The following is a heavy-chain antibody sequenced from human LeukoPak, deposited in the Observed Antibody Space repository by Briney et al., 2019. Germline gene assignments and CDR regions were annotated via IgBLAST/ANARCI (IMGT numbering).Heavy chain of an antibody. V-gene: IGHV3-48*03. CDR3: ARDLVQLWSKDY. CDR2: ISSSGRNI. CDR1: GFTFSNYE. J-gene: IGHJ4*02. D-gene: IGHD5-18*01. Sequence: PGGSLRLSCAASGFTFSNYEFNWVRQAPGKGLEWISYISSSGRNIYYAGSVKGRFTISRDNAKSSLYLQMNSLRAEDTAVYYCARDLVQLWSKDYWGQGTLVTVSS.